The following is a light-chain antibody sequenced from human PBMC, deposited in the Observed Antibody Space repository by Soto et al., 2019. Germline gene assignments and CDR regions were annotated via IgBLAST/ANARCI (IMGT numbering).Light chain of an antibody. V-gene: IGLV2-14*03. J-gene: IGLJ2*01. Sequence: QSALTQPASVSGSPGQMITISCTGTSSDVGYYNYVSWYQQHPGKAPNLMIYDVSNRPSAVSNRFSGSKSGNTASLTISGLQAEDEADYYCSSQGTSSTLVFGGGTKLTVL. CDR2: DVS. CDR3: SSQGTSSTLV. CDR1: SSDVGYYNY.